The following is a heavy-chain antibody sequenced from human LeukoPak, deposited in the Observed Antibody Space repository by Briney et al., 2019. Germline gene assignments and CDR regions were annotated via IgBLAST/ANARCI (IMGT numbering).Heavy chain of an antibody. CDR3: ANPPPDNYHYYYGMDV. CDR1: GFTFSNYA. J-gene: IGHJ6*02. V-gene: IGHV3-23*01. CDR2: ISGGGGYTNT. Sequence: GGSLRLSCAASGFTFSNYAMTWVRQAPGKGLEWVSAISGGGGYTNTYYADSVKGLFTLSRHNSKNTFYLQMSRLRAENTAFYYGANPPPDNYHYYYGMDVWGQGTTVTVSS.